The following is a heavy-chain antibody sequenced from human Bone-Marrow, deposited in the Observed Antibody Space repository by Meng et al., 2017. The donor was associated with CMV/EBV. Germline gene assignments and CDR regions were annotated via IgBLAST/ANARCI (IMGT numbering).Heavy chain of an antibody. D-gene: IGHD3-16*01. CDR2: IRHDGTNR. J-gene: IGHJ4*02. CDR1: GFTFDNYG. Sequence: GESLKIYCAASGFTFDNYGIHWVRQTPGKGLEWVAFIRHDGTNRYYGDSVKGRFTISRDNSKSTVYLQMNSLRPEETAVYYCAKDLLLFGGANAYLDSWGQGTLVTVSS. CDR3: AKDLLLFGGANAYLDS. V-gene: IGHV3-30*02.